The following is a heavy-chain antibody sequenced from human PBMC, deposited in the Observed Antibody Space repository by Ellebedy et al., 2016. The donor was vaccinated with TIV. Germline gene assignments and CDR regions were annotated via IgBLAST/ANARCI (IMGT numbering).Heavy chain of an antibody. CDR2: IIPIFGTP. CDR3: AKAARDDSSVWQLDY. Sequence: SVKVSCKASGGTFSSFAITWVRQAPGQGLEWMGGIIPIFGTPKYAQKFQGRVTITADESTSTGYMELSSLRSADTAIYYCAKAARDDSSVWQLDYWGQGTLVTVSS. D-gene: IGHD3-22*01. J-gene: IGHJ4*02. CDR1: GGTFSSFA. V-gene: IGHV1-69*13.